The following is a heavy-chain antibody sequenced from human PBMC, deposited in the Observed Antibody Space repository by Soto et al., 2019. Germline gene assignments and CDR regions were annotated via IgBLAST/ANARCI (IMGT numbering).Heavy chain of an antibody. J-gene: IGHJ5*02. V-gene: IGHV4-30-4*01. CDR3: VRALGSRFMEWPRFDP. Sequence: QVQLQESGPGLVKPSQTLSLTCTVSGASISSGDYYWSWIRQPPGNGLEWIAYISYRGTTYYNPSLKSRVTMSVDTSKNQFSLKLNSVNAADTAVYYCVRALGSRFMEWPRFDPWGQGTLVTVSS. D-gene: IGHD3-3*01. CDR1: GASISSGDYY. CDR2: ISYRGTT.